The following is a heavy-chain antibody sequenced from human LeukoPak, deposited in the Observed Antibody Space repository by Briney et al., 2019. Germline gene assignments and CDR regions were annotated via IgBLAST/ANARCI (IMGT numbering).Heavy chain of an antibody. CDR1: GFTFSSYA. J-gene: IGHJ4*02. CDR3: AKGQSGSGLRNYFDY. V-gene: IGHV3-23*01. CDR2: ISASGGTT. D-gene: IGHD5-12*01. Sequence: HPGGSLRLSCAASGFTFSSYAMSWVRQAPGKGLEWVSGISASGGTTYYADSVKGRFTISRDNSKNTLYLQMNSLRAEDTAVYYCAKGQSGSGLRNYFDYWGQGTLVTVSS.